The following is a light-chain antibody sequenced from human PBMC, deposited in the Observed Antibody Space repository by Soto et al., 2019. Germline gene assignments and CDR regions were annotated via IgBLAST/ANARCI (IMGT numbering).Light chain of an antibody. CDR3: QSNDNGLSGSDV. CDR1: SSNIGAGYD. Sequence: QSVLTQPPSVSGAPAQRVTISCTGSSSNIGAGYDVNWYQQLPETAPKLLIFGDSNRPSGVPDRFSGSKSGTSASLVITGLQADDEADYYCQSNDNGLSGSDVFGTGTKVTVL. V-gene: IGLV1-40*01. CDR2: GDS. J-gene: IGLJ1*01.